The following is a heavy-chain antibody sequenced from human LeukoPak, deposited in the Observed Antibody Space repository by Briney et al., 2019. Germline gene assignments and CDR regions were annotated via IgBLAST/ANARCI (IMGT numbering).Heavy chain of an antibody. CDR2: ISYDGGNK. Sequence: GGSLRLSCAASGFTFSSYAMSWVRQAPGKGLEWVAVISYDGGNKYYADSVKGRFTISRDNSKNTLYLQMNSLRAEDTAVYYCARVVTMVREVDYWGQGTLVTVSS. V-gene: IGHV3-30-3*01. CDR1: GFTFSSYA. J-gene: IGHJ4*02. CDR3: ARVVTMVREVDY. D-gene: IGHD3-10*01.